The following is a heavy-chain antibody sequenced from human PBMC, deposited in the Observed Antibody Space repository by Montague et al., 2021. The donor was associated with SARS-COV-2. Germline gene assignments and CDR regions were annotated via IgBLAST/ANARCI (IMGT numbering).Heavy chain of an antibody. Sequence: SETLSLTCTVSGGSISSYYWSWIRQPPGKGLEWIGYIYNSGSTNYNSSLKSRVTISVDTSKNQFSLKLISVTAADTAVYYCARAFQWWLQSDAYFDYWGQGTLVTVSS. J-gene: IGHJ4*02. D-gene: IGHD5-24*01. CDR1: GGSISSYY. CDR2: IYNSGST. V-gene: IGHV4-59*01. CDR3: ARAFQWWLQSDAYFDY.